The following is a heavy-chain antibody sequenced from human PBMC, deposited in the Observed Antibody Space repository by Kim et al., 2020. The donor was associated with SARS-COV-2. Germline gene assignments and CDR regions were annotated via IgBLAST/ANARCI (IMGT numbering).Heavy chain of an antibody. CDR2: IYSGGNT. Sequence: GGSLRLSCAASGYTVTYSYMGWVRQAPGKGLEWVSFIYSGGNTIYADSVKGRLIISRDHSKNTLYLQMNSLRAEDTAVYYCATVVFYYDAGYFKNWGQCTLVIVSS. J-gene: IGHJ1*01. D-gene: IGHD3-22*01. CDR3: ATVVFYYDAGYFKN. V-gene: IGHV3-66*01. CDR1: GYTVTYSY.